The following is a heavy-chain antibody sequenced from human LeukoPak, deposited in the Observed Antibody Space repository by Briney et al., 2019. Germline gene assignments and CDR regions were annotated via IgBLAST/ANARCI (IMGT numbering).Heavy chain of an antibody. D-gene: IGHD2-2*02. J-gene: IGHJ6*02. CDR3: ANDDCSSTSCYTHHYYYGMDV. CDR1: GFTFSSYG. Sequence: GGSLRLSCAASGFTFSSYGMHWVRQAPGKGLEWVAVISYDGSNKYYADSVKGRFTISRDNSKNTLYLQMNSLRAEDTAVYYCANDDCSSTSCYTHHYYYGMDVWGQGTTVTVSS. CDR2: ISYDGSNK. V-gene: IGHV3-30*18.